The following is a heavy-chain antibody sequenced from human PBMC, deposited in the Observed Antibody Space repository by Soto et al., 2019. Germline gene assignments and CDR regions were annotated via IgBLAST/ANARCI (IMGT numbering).Heavy chain of an antibody. J-gene: IGHJ4*02. CDR3: AKDPGSSSWYFGY. CDR1: GFTFSSYG. Sequence: GGSLRLSCAASGFTFSSYGMHWVRQAPGKGLEWVAVISYDGSNKYYADSVKGRFTISRDNSKNTLYLQMNSLRAEDTAVYYCAKDPGSSSWYFGYWGQGTLVTVSS. CDR2: ISYDGSNK. D-gene: IGHD6-13*01. V-gene: IGHV3-30*18.